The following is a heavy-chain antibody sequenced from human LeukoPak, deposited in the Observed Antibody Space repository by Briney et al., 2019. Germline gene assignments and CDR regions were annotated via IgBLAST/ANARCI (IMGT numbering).Heavy chain of an antibody. CDR2: IIPILGIA. CDR3: ARDHMIVVPTWFDP. V-gene: IGHV1-69*04. CDR1: GGTFTSYA. J-gene: IGHJ5*02. D-gene: IGHD3-22*01. Sequence: SVTPSCKASGGTFTSYAISWVRQAPGQGLEWMGRIIPILGIANYAQKFQGRVTITADKSTSTAYMELSSLRSEDTAVYYCARDHMIVVPTWFDPWGQGTLVTVSS.